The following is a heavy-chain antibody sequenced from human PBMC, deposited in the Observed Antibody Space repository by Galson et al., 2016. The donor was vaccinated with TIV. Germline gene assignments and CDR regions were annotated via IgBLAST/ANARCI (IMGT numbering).Heavy chain of an antibody. V-gene: IGHV4-59*01. D-gene: IGHD7-27*01. CDR2: ISDSGRS. CDR3: ARDLGLGAFDI. Sequence: LSLTCTVSSDSIINYYLSWIRQPPGKGLEWIGYISDSGRSNENPSLKSRVTISVDTSKKQISLKLKSVTAAGTAMYYCARDLGLGAFDIWGQGTMVTVSS. J-gene: IGHJ3*02. CDR1: SDSIINYY.